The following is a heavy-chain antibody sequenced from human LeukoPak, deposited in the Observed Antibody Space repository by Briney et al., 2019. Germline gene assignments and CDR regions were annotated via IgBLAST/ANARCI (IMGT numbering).Heavy chain of an antibody. Sequence: GGSLRLSCAASGFTFSSYSMNWVRQAPGKGLEWVPSISSSSSYIYYAASVKGRFTISRDNAKNSLYLQMNSLRAEDTAAYYCAGSYSSSQNDYWGQGTLVTVSS. D-gene: IGHD6-6*01. J-gene: IGHJ4*02. V-gene: IGHV3-21*01. CDR1: GFTFSSYS. CDR3: AGSYSSSQNDY. CDR2: ISSSSSYI.